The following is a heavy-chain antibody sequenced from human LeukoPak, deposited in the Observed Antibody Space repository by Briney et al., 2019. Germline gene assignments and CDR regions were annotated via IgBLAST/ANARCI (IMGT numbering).Heavy chain of an antibody. Sequence: GGSLRLSCAASGFTFSSCWMSWVRQAPGKELEWVANIKQDVSEKYYVDSVKGRFTISRDNAKNSLYLQMNSLRAEDTAVYYCASLPTSNIVVVPAAKNYYYYGMDVWGQGTTVPVSS. V-gene: IGHV3-7*01. D-gene: IGHD2-2*01. CDR2: IKQDVSEK. J-gene: IGHJ6*02. CDR3: ASLPTSNIVVVPAAKNYYYYGMDV. CDR1: GFTFSSCW.